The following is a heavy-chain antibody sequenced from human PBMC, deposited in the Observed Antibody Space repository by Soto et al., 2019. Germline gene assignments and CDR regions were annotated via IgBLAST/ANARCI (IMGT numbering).Heavy chain of an antibody. J-gene: IGHJ4*02. CDR2: IWYDGSNK. V-gene: IGHV3-33*01. Sequence: QVQLVESGGGVVQPGRSLRLSCAASGFTFSSYGMHWVRQAPGKGLEWVADIWYDGSNKYYADSVKGRFTISRDNSKNTLYLQMNSLRAEDTAVYYCARELLESYDFWSAYSTFDYWGQGTLVTVSS. D-gene: IGHD3-3*01. CDR3: ARELLESYDFWSAYSTFDY. CDR1: GFTFSSYG.